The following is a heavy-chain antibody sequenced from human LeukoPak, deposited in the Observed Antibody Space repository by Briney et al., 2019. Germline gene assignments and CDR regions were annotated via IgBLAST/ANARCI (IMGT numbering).Heavy chain of an antibody. Sequence: GGSLRLSCAASGFTFTNYWMSWVRQAPGKGLEWVANMNQDGSKKYYMDSVKGRFTISRDNAKDSLYLQMNSLRAEDTAVYYCATNNGRNYWGQGTLVTVSS. CDR3: ATNNGRNY. CDR1: GFTFTNYW. J-gene: IGHJ4*02. V-gene: IGHV3-7*02. CDR2: MNQDGSKK. D-gene: IGHD1-1*01.